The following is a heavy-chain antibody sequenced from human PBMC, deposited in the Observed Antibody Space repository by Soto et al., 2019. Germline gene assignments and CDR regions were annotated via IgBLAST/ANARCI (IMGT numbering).Heavy chain of an antibody. CDR1: GFTFDDYA. CDR2: ISWNSGSI. CDR3: AKDEGGYRV. J-gene: IGHJ4*02. D-gene: IGHD5-12*01. V-gene: IGHV3-9*01. Sequence: EVQLVESGGGLVQPGRSLRLSCAASGFTFDDYAMHWVRQAPGKGLEWVSGISWNSGSIGYADSVKGRFTISRDNAKNSLYLQMNRLRAEDTALYYCAKDEGGYRVWGQGTLVTVSS.